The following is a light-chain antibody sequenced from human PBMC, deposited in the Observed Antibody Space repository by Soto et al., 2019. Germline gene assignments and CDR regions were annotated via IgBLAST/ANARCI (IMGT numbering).Light chain of an antibody. CDR1: NIDTKS. V-gene: IGLV3-21*02. Sequence: SYELTQPPSVSVAPGQTARIACGGDNIDTKSVHWSQQKPGQAPVLVVYDDRDRPSGIPERFSGSNSGNAATLTIRRVEAGDEADYYCQVWDSTSEHVVFGGGTKLTVL. J-gene: IGLJ2*01. CDR2: DDR. CDR3: QVWDSTSEHVV.